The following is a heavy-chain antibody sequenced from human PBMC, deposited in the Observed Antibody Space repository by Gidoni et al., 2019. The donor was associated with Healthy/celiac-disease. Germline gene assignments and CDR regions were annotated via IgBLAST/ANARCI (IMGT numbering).Heavy chain of an antibody. CDR2: IYWDDDK. V-gene: IGHV2-5*02. CDR1: GFSLSPSGVG. J-gene: IGHJ4*02. Sequence: QITLKESGPTLVNPTQTLSLTCTFSGFSLSPSGVGVGCIRQPPGKALEWLALIYWDDDKRYSPSLKSRLTITKYTAKNQVVLTMTNMDPVDTATYYCAHSSYSSGYAGWGYWGQGTLVTVSS. D-gene: IGHD5-12*01. CDR3: AHSSYSSGYAGWGY.